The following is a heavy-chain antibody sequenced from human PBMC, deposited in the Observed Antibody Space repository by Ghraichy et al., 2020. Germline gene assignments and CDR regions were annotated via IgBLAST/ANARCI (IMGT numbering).Heavy chain of an antibody. J-gene: IGHJ4*02. CDR2: IYRDGST. V-gene: IGHV4-38-2*02. Sequence: ETLSLTCTVSGYSISSGYYYWGWIRQPPGKGLEWIGSIYRDGSTYYNPSLKSRVTISVDTSKNQFSLQLTSVTAADAAVYYCAREGYSIAVAATDYWGQGTLVSVSS. D-gene: IGHD6-19*01. CDR1: GYSISSGYYY. CDR3: AREGYSIAVAATDY.